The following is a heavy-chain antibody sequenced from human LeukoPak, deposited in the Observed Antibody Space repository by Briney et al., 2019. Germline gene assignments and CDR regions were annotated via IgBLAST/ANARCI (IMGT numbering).Heavy chain of an antibody. D-gene: IGHD3-10*01. J-gene: IGHJ3*02. V-gene: IGHV5-51*01. CDR2: IYPCDSDT. CDR3: ARPVPPGAFDI. CDR1: GYIFPNYW. Sequence: GESLKISCKGSGYIFPNYWIGWVRQMPGKGLEWMGIIYPCDSDTRYSPSFQGQVTISADKSISTAYLQWSSLKASDTAMYYCARPVPPGAFDIWGQGTMVTVSS.